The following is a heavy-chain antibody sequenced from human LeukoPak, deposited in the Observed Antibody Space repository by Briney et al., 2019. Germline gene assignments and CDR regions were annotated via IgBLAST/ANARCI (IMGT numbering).Heavy chain of an antibody. D-gene: IGHD3-3*01. Sequence: GGSLRLSCAASGFTFSSYGMHWVRQAPGKGLEWVAVISYDGSNKYYADSVKGRFTISRDNSKNTLYLQMNSLRAEDTAVYYCARDRAWNYFDYWGQGTLVTVSS. J-gene: IGHJ4*02. CDR3: ARDRAWNYFDY. V-gene: IGHV3-30*03. CDR2: ISYDGSNK. CDR1: GFTFSSYG.